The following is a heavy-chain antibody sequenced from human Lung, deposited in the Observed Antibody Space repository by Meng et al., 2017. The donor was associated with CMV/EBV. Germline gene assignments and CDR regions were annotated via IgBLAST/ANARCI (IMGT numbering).Heavy chain of an antibody. CDR1: GFNFDDYA. Sequence: GGSLRLFCAASGFNFDDYAMHWVRQAPGKGLEWVSGISWNSGTRGYAASVKGRLTISRDNAKNVLYLQMNSLRPEDTALYYCARVGRAMDVWGQGTTVTVSS. J-gene: IGHJ6*02. V-gene: IGHV3-9*01. CDR2: ISWNSGTR. CDR3: ARVGRAMDV.